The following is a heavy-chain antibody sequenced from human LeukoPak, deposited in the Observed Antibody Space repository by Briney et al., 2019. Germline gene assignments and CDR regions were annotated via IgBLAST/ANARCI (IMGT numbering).Heavy chain of an antibody. D-gene: IGHD3-22*01. CDR1: GYTFTGYY. CDR2: INPNSGGT. Sequence: ASVKVSCKASGYTFTGYYIHWVRQSPGQGLEWMGWINPNSGGTHYPQKLQGRVTMTRHTPIRTPYMELCRVRSDDAAVYYCARYYDRNDALDIWGQGKMVTVSS. J-gene: IGHJ3*02. V-gene: IGHV1-2*02. CDR3: ARYYDRNDALDI.